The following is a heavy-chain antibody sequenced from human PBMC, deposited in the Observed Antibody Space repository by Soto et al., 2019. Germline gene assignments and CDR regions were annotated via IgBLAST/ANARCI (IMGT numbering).Heavy chain of an antibody. D-gene: IGHD2-15*01. J-gene: IGHJ4*02. CDR1: GFTFSSYA. CDR3: ARAGLGCSGGSCYYIDY. CDR2: ISYDGSNK. Sequence: QVQLVESGGGVVQPGRSLRLSCAASGFTFSSYAMHWVRQAPGKGLEWVAVISYDGSNKYYADSVKGRFTISRDNSKNTLYLQMNSLRAEDTAVYYCARAGLGCSGGSCYYIDYWGQGTLVTVSS. V-gene: IGHV3-30-3*01.